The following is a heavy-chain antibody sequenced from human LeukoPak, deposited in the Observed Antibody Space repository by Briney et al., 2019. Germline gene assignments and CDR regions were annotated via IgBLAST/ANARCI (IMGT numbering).Heavy chain of an antibody. D-gene: IGHD3-3*01. CDR3: ARAPNSYYDFWSGYYDY. CDR1: GFTFSGSA. CDR2: TRNKANSYTT. J-gene: IGHJ4*02. V-gene: IGHV3-72*01. Sequence: GGSLRLSCAASGFTFSGSAMHWVRQAPGKGLEWVGRTRNKANSYTTEYAASVKGRFTISRDDSKNSLYLQMNSLKTEDTAVYYCARAPNSYYDFWSGYYDYWGQGTLVTVSS.